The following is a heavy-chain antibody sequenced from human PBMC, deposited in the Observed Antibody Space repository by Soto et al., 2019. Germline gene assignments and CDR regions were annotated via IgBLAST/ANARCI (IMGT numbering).Heavy chain of an antibody. CDR2: SGAYKGNT. D-gene: IGHD3-10*01. V-gene: IGHV1-18*01. CDR3: ARVITRRDWFDP. J-gene: IGHJ5*02. Sequence: ASVKVSCKASGYTFTSYGISWVRRAAGQGMEWMDRSGAYKGNTNYAQKLQGRVTKTTNTSTSTAYMELRTLRSADTAVYYCARVITRRDWFDPWGQGTLVTVSS. CDR1: GYTFTSYG.